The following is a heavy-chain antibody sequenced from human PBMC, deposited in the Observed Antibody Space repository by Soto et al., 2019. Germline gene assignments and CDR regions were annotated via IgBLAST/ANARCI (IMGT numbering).Heavy chain of an antibody. Sequence: LSLTCAVYGGSFSGYYWSWIRQPPGKGLEWIGEINHSGSTNYNPSLKSRVTISVDTSKNQFSLKLSSVTAADTALYYCARSRGNYDVWINPPYGMDVWGQGTTVTVSS. CDR3: ARSRGNYDVWINPPYGMDV. D-gene: IGHD3-3*01. CDR1: GGSFSGYY. CDR2: INHSGST. V-gene: IGHV4-34*01. J-gene: IGHJ6*02.